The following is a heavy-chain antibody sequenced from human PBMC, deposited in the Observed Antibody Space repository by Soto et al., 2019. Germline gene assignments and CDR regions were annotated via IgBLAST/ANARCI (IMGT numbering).Heavy chain of an antibody. J-gene: IGHJ6*02. Sequence: GGSLRLSCAASGFTFSIYAMIWVRQAPGKGLEWVSAISGSGGSTYYADSVKGRFTISRDNSKNTLYLQMNSLRAEDTAVYYCAKSQSVLAAPSYYYYYGMDVWGQGTTVTVSS. CDR2: ISGSGGST. V-gene: IGHV3-23*01. D-gene: IGHD3-3*02. CDR3: AKSQSVLAAPSYYYYYGMDV. CDR1: GFTFSIYA.